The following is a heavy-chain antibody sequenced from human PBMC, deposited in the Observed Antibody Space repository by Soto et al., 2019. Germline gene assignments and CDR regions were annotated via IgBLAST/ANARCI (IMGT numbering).Heavy chain of an antibody. CDR1: GFIFSSYW. J-gene: IGHJ4*02. V-gene: IGHV3-7*04. CDR3: ARATGADKEDY. CDR2: MNEYGSER. Sequence: EVQLVESGGGLVQPGGSLRLSCSASGFIFSSYWMSWLRQAPGKGLEWVASMNEYGSERYYVDSVKGRFTISRDNAKNSLYLQMHSLRTEDTAVYSCARATGADKEDYWGQGTLVTVSS. D-gene: IGHD3-10*01.